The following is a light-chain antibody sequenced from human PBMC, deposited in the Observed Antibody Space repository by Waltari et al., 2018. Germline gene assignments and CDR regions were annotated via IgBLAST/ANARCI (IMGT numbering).Light chain of an antibody. CDR1: KWGDKY. CDR2: QDN. J-gene: IGLJ2*01. Sequence: SFELTQPPSVSVSPGETASITCSGDKWGDKYVSWYQHKPGQSPVLLIYQDNMRTSGIPKRFSGSNSGNTATLTISGTQAMDEADYYCQAWHTTTFVLFGGGTKLTVL. CDR3: QAWHTTTFVL. V-gene: IGLV3-1*01.